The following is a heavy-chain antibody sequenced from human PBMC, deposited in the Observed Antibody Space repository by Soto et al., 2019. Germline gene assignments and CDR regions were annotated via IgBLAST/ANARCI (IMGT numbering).Heavy chain of an antibody. V-gene: IGHV3-30*18. CDR1: GFTFSSYG. J-gene: IGHJ5*02. Sequence: PGGSLRLSCAASGFTFSSYGMHWVRQAPGKGLEWVAVISYDGSNKYYADSVKGRFTISRDNSKNTLYLQMNSLRAEDTAVYYCAKDGGFSIAARGWLDLWGQGTLVTVSS. CDR2: ISYDGSNK. D-gene: IGHD6-6*01. CDR3: AKDGGFSIAARGWLDL.